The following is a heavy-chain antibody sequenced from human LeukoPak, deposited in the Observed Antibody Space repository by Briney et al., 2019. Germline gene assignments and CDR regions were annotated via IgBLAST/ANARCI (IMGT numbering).Heavy chain of an antibody. CDR3: ARAKVTIFGVVIFFY. J-gene: IGHJ4*02. CDR1: GFTFSSYA. Sequence: GGSLRLSCAASGFTFSSYAMSWVRQAPGKGLEWVSVIYSGGSTYYADSVKGRFTISRDNSKNTLYLQMNSLRAEDTAVYYCARAKVTIFGVVIFFYWGQGTLVTVSS. V-gene: IGHV3-66*01. CDR2: IYSGGST. D-gene: IGHD3-3*01.